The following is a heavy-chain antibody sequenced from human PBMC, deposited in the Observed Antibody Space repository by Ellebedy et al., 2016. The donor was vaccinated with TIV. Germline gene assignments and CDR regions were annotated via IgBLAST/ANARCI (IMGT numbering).Heavy chain of an antibody. D-gene: IGHD7-27*01. J-gene: IGHJ4*02. Sequence: SETLSLTXSVSGDSISSLYCAWIRQPPGKGLEWIGIIHYSESTNYNPSLKSRLTISLDTSKDQFSLKLTSVTAADTAMYYCVRDSGNWAIDYWGQGTLVTVSS. CDR1: GDSISSLY. CDR2: IHYSEST. CDR3: VRDSGNWAIDY. V-gene: IGHV4-59*11.